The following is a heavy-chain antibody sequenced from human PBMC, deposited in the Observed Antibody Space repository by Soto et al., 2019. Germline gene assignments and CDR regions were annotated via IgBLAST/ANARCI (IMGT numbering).Heavy chain of an antibody. J-gene: IGHJ4*02. V-gene: IGHV4-31*03. CDR3: AREAYYYDSSGYFSKYFDS. Sequence: SETLSLTCTVSGGSISSGGYYWSWIRQHLGKGLEWIGYIYYTGSAYYNPSLKSRLTISVDTSNNQFSLKLSSVTAEDTAVYYCAREAYYYDSSGYFSKYFDSWGQGTLVTVSS. CDR1: GGSISSGGYY. D-gene: IGHD3-22*01. CDR2: IYYTGSA.